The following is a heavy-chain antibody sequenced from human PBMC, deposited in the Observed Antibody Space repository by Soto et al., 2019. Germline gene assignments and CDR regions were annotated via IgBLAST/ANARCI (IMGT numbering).Heavy chain of an antibody. Sequence: QVQLVESGGGVVQPGRSLRLSCAASGFTFSSYAMHWVRQAPGKGLEWVAVISYDGSNKYYADSVKGRFTISRDNSKHTLYLQMNSLRAEDTAVYYCAREYSGYSFDYWGQGTLVTVSS. CDR3: AREYSGYSFDY. D-gene: IGHD3-22*01. V-gene: IGHV3-30-3*01. CDR2: ISYDGSNK. CDR1: GFTFSSYA. J-gene: IGHJ4*02.